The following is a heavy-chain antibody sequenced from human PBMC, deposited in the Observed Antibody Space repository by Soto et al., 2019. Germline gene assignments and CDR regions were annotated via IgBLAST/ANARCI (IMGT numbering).Heavy chain of an antibody. J-gene: IGHJ4*02. CDR1: GFTFSNAW. CDR3: TTDPGYSSGWTSFDY. CDR2: IKSKTDGGTT. Sequence: GGSLRLSCAASGFTFSNAWMNWVRQAPGKGLEWVGRIKSKTDGGTTDYAAPVKGRFTISRHDSKNTLYLQMNSLKTEDTAVYYCTTDPGYSSGWTSFDYWGQGTLVTVSS. V-gene: IGHV3-15*07. D-gene: IGHD6-19*01.